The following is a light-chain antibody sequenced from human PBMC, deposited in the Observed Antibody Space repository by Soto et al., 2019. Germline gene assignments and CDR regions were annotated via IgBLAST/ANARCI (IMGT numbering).Light chain of an antibody. CDR2: EAS. Sequence: DIQITQSPSTLSASVGDRVTITCRASQTFGRWLAWFQQKPGKAPKLLIYEASNLQSGVPSRFSGSGSGTEFTLTISSLQPDDFATYYCQEYSSYSRTFGQGTKVDIK. CDR1: QTFGRW. CDR3: QEYSSYSRT. V-gene: IGKV1-5*03. J-gene: IGKJ1*01.